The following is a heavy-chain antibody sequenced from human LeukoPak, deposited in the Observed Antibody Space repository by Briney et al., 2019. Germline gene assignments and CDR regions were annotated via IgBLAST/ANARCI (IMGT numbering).Heavy chain of an antibody. Sequence: GPSVKLSCKASGYTFTSYDINWVRQATAQGLEWMGWMNPNSGNTGYAQKFQGRVTMTRNTSISTAYIELSSLRSEDTAVYYCARVRGYYSADAFDIWGQGTMVTVSS. CDR1: GYTFTSYD. CDR3: ARVRGYYSADAFDI. J-gene: IGHJ3*02. D-gene: IGHD3-22*01. CDR2: MNPNSGNT. V-gene: IGHV1-8*01.